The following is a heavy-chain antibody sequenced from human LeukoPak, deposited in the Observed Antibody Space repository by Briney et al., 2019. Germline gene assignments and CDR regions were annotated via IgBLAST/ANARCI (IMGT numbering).Heavy chain of an antibody. CDR2: IIHILGIA. V-gene: IGHV1-69*04. J-gene: IGHJ4*02. CDR1: GCIHRSYA. CDR3: ARVALRSSGWYVGIDY. Sequence: SVNVSCKATGCIHRSYAISWVRQAPGKGLEWMGRIIHILGIANFAQKFQGRVTITADKSTCTAYMELRSLRCEDTAVYYCARVALRSSGWYVGIDYWGQGTLVTASS. D-gene: IGHD6-19*01.